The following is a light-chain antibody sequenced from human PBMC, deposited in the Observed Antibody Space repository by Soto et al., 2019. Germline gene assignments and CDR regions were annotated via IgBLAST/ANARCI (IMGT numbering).Light chain of an antibody. J-gene: IGKJ1*01. CDR2: AAS. V-gene: IGKV1-39*01. Sequence: DIQLTQSPSSLSASFGDTLTITCRASHTIDNYLNWYQQPPGKAPXILIYAASSLQSGVPSRFSGSGSRTDSTLTISSLQPEDFATYYCQQSYSTGTLGQGTKVDIK. CDR1: HTIDNY. CDR3: QQSYSTGT.